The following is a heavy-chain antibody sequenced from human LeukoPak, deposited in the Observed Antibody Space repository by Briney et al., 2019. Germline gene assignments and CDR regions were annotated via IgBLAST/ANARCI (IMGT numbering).Heavy chain of an antibody. CDR2: ISAYNGNT. D-gene: IGHD3-22*01. V-gene: IGHV1-18*01. CDR1: DHTFTTYG. Sequence: GASVNVSYTPSDHTFTTYGISWVRQAPGQGLECMGWISAYNGNTNYAHKLQGRVTITTDTSTSTAYMELRSLRSDDTAVYYCARTRGDYYDSSGYPDYWGQGTLVTVSS. J-gene: IGHJ4*02. CDR3: ARTRGDYYDSSGYPDY.